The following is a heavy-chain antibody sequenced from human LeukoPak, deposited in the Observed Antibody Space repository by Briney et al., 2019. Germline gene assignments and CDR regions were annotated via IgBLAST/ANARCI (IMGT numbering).Heavy chain of an antibody. CDR2: ITGSGTDT. V-gene: IGHV3-23*01. J-gene: IGHJ4*02. CDR1: GFTFYNYA. CDR3: AKGSSASLPYYFYY. D-gene: IGHD6-6*01. Sequence: PGGSLRLSCAASGFTFYNYAMSWVRQAPAKGLEWVSAITGSGTDTFHADSVKGRFTISRDNSESTLYLQMNSLRAEDTATYYCAKGSSASLPYYFYYCGQGTLVTVSS.